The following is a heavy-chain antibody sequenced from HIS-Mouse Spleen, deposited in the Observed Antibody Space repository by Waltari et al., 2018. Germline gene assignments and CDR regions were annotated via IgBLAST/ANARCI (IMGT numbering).Heavy chain of an antibody. CDR1: GSSISSGYY. Sequence: QVQLQESGPGLVKPSETLSLTCTVSGSSISSGYYWGCIRQPPGKGLEWIGSIYHGGSTYYNPSLKSRVTISVDTSKNQFSLKLSSVTAADTAVYYCARGGYYGSGSYYDAFDIWGQGTMVTVSS. D-gene: IGHD3-10*01. CDR2: IYHGGST. J-gene: IGHJ3*02. CDR3: ARGGYYGSGSYYDAFDI. V-gene: IGHV4-38-2*02.